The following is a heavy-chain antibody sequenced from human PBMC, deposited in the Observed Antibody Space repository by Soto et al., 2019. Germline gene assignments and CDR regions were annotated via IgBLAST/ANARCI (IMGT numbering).Heavy chain of an antibody. D-gene: IGHD2-2*01. CDR1: GFTFSSYG. V-gene: IGHV3-30*18. CDR3: AKVGLVVVPAAGTVDRETDYYYYYMDV. Sequence: GGSLRLSCAASGFTFSSYGMHWVRQAPGKGLEWVAVISYDGSNKYYADSVKGRFTISRDNSKNTLYLQMNSLRAEDTAVYYCAKVGLVVVPAAGTVDRETDYYYYYMDVWGKGTTVTVSS. CDR2: ISYDGSNK. J-gene: IGHJ6*03.